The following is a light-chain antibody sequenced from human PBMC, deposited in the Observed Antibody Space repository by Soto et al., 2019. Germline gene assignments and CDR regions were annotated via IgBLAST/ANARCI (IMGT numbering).Light chain of an antibody. CDR1: KRVIYSSNNKNY. CDR3: QQYYSTPWT. J-gene: IGKJ1*01. CDR2: WAS. Sequence: DLVITDSPDSMSVAPCDNATIYCNSRKRVIYSSNNKNYLAWYQQKPGQPPKLLIYWASTRESGVPDRFSGSGSGTDFTLTISSLQAEDVAVYYCQQYYSTPWTFGQGTKVDIK. V-gene: IGKV4-1*01.